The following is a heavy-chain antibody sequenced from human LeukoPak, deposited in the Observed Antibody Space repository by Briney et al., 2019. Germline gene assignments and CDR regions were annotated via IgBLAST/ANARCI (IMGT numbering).Heavy chain of an antibody. J-gene: IGHJ4*02. Sequence: SETLSLTCTVSGGSISSGGYYWSWIRRHPGKGLEWIGYIYYSGSTYYNPSLKSRVTISVDTSKNQFSLKLSSVTAADTAMYYCARGVMEIFGVVIRPLNYFDYWGQGTLVTVSS. CDR1: GGSISSGGYY. CDR3: ARGVMEIFGVVIRPLNYFDY. D-gene: IGHD3-3*01. V-gene: IGHV4-31*03. CDR2: IYYSGST.